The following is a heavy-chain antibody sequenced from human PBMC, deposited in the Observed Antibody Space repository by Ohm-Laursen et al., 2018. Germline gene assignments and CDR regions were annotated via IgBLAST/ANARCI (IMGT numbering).Heavy chain of an antibody. D-gene: IGHD5-24*01. CDR2: IYYSGST. Sequence: TLSLTCTVSGGSVSSGSYYWSWIRQPPGKGLEWIGYIYYSGSTNYNPSLKSRVTISVDTSKNQFSLKLSSVTAADTAVYYCARVGWLQALDYWGQGTLVTVSS. V-gene: IGHV4-61*01. CDR3: ARVGWLQALDY. J-gene: IGHJ4*02. CDR1: GGSVSSGSYY.